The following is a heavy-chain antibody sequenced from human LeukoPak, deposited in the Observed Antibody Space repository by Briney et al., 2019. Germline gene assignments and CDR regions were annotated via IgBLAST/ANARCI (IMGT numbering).Heavy chain of an antibody. D-gene: IGHD3-22*01. J-gene: IGHJ4*02. CDR3: AREWTSGDGSGYPYYFDY. CDR1: GGSMSSFY. CDR2: IYASGVT. Sequence: SETLSLTCTVSGGSMSSFYWDWIRQPAGKGLQWIGRIYASGVTNYNPSLKSRVTMSVDTSKNQFSLKLSSVTAADTAVYYCAREWTSGDGSGYPYYFDYWGPGTLVTVSS. V-gene: IGHV4-4*07.